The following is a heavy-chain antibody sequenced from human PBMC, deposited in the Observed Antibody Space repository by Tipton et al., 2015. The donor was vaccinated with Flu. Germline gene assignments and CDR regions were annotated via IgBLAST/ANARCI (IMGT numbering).Heavy chain of an antibody. CDR2: ISRNSDTI. Sequence: SLRLSCAASKFRFDSHAMHWVRQVPGKGLEWVSGISRNSDTIDYANSVKGRFTISRDNAKNSLYLQMNSLRVEDTALYYCVKGGLNEYDSPTGYFDFWGQGTLVTVSS. J-gene: IGHJ4*02. CDR1: KFRFDSHA. CDR3: VKGGLNEYDSPTGYFDF. V-gene: IGHV3-9*01. D-gene: IGHD3-22*01.